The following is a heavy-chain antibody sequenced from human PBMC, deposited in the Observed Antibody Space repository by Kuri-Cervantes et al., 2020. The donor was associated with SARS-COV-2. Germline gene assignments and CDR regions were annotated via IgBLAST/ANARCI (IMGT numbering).Heavy chain of an antibody. CDR2: INSDGSST. V-gene: IGHV3-74*01. CDR1: GFTFSSYW. J-gene: IGHJ4*02. CDR3: ARWQRGSSWYSVFDY. D-gene: IGHD6-13*01. Sequence: GGSLRLSCAASGFTFSSYWMHWVRQAPGKGLVWVSRINSDGSSTSYAGSVKGRFTISRDNAKNTLYLQMNSLRAEDTAVYYCARWQRGSSWYSVFDYWGQGTLVTVSS.